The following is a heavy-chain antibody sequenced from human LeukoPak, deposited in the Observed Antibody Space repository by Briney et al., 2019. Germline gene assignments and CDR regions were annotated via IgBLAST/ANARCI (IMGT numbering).Heavy chain of an antibody. Sequence: ASVKVSCKASGYTFTSYGISWVRQAPGQGLEWMGWISAYNGNTNYAQKLQGRVTMTTDTSTSTAYMELRSLRSDDTAVYYCAREVKRGYSYGCGYWGQGTLVTVSS. CDR3: AREVKRGYSYGCGY. J-gene: IGHJ4*02. D-gene: IGHD5-18*01. V-gene: IGHV1-18*01. CDR1: GYTFTSYG. CDR2: ISAYNGNT.